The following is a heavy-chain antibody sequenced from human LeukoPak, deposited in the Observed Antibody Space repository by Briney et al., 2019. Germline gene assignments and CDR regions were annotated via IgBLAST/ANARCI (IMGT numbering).Heavy chain of an antibody. D-gene: IGHD1-14*01. V-gene: IGHV4-59*11. CDR1: GGSIRSHY. CDR3: ARLTARRGYFYYGMDV. CDR2: IYSTEST. Sequence: PSETLSLTCTVSGGSIRSHYWSWIRQPPGKELEWIGYIYSTESTNYNPSLKSRVTISVDTAKNQFSLNLNSVTAADTAVYYCARLTARRGYFYYGMDVWGQGTPVTVSS. J-gene: IGHJ6*02.